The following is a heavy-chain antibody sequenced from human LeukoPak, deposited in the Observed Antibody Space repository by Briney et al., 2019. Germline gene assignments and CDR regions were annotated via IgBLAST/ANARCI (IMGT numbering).Heavy chain of an antibody. D-gene: IGHD1-26*01. V-gene: IGHV3-21*01. J-gene: IGHJ6*02. CDR3: AKDQSESYYNYYYYYGMDV. Sequence: GGSLRLSCAASGFTFSSYSMNWVRQAPGEGLEWVSSISSSSSYIYYADSVKGRFTISRDNAKNSLYLQMNSLRAEDTAVYYCAKDQSESYYNYYYYYGMDVWGQGTTVTVSS. CDR1: GFTFSSYS. CDR2: ISSSSSYI.